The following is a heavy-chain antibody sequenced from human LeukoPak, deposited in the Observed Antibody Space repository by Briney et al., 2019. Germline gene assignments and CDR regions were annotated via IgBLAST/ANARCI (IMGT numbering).Heavy chain of an antibody. CDR2: ISASGGMT. D-gene: IGHD1-26*01. Sequence: QPGGSLRLSCAASGFTVTDYAMTWVRQAPGKGLEWVSSISASGGMTYYADSVKGRFTVSRDNSKNSLYLQMNSLTAADTAVYYCAKDRSIGTYYTFDHWGQGTLVTVSS. CDR3: AKDRSIGTYYTFDH. J-gene: IGHJ4*02. CDR1: GFTVTDYA. V-gene: IGHV3-23*01.